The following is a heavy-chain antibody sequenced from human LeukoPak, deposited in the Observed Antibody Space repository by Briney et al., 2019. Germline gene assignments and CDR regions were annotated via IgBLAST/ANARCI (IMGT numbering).Heavy chain of an antibody. D-gene: IGHD2-2*01. J-gene: IGHJ5*02. CDR1: GFSFSDYY. CDR3: ARGPRRAQYQLPMYNWFDP. CDR2: ISSSGSTI. Sequence: PGGSLRLSCAASGFSFSDYYMSWIRQAPRQGLGWVSYISSSGSTIYYADSVKGRFTISRDNAKNSLYLQMNSLRAEDTVVYYCARGPRRAQYQLPMYNWFDPWGQGTLVTVSS. V-gene: IGHV3-11*01.